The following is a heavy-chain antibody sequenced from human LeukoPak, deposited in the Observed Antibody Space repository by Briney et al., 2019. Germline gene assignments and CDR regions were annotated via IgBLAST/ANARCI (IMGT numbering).Heavy chain of an antibody. CDR1: GGSISTGGYH. CDR2: IYYSGTT. D-gene: IGHD3-3*01. V-gene: IGHV4-31*03. J-gene: IGHJ6*03. Sequence: SETLSLTCTVSGGSISTGGYHWSWIRQHPGKGLEWFGYIYYSGTTYYNPSLKSRLTISVDTSKNQFSLKLSSVTAADTAVYYCARAIETYYDDWIGTYYMDVWGKGTTVTVSS. CDR3: ARAIETYYDDWIGTYYMDV.